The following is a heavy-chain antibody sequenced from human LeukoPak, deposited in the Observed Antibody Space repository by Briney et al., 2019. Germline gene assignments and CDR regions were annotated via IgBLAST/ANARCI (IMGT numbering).Heavy chain of an antibody. CDR1: GGSISSGGYY. Sequence: SETLSLTCTVSGGSISSGGYYWSWIRQHPGKGLEWIGYIYYSGSTYYNPSLESRVTISVDTSKNQFSLKLSSVTAADTAVYYCARSTRGYYDFWSYFFDYWGQGTLVTVSS. CDR2: IYYSGST. J-gene: IGHJ4*02. V-gene: IGHV4-31*03. CDR3: ARSTRGYYDFWSYFFDY. D-gene: IGHD3-3*01.